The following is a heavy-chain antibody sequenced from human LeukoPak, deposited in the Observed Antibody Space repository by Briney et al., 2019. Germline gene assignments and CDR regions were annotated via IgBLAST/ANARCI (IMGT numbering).Heavy chain of an antibody. D-gene: IGHD6-19*01. CDR2: INPNSGGT. CDR3: TRDDPQWREHDY. J-gene: IGHJ4*02. CDR1: GYTFTGYY. V-gene: IGHV1-2*02. Sequence: GASVKVSCKASGYTFTGYYMHWVRQAPGQGLEWMGWINPNSGGTNFAQKFQGRVTITTDTSTSTAYMELRSLRSDDTAVYYCTRDDPQWREHDYWGQGILVTVSS.